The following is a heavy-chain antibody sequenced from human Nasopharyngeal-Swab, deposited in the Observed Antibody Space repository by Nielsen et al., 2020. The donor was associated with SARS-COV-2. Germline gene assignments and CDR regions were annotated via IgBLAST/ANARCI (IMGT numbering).Heavy chain of an antibody. CDR3: ATGAGTTIYYYYGMDV. D-gene: IGHD1-7*01. CDR2: ISSSSSYI. J-gene: IGHJ6*02. Sequence: GESLKIPCAASGFTFSSYNMNWVRQAPGKGLEWVSSISSSSSYIYYADSVKGRFTISRDNAKNSLYLQMNSLRAEDTAVYYCATGAGTTIYYYYGMDVWGQGTTVTVSS. CDR1: GFTFSSYN. V-gene: IGHV3-21*01.